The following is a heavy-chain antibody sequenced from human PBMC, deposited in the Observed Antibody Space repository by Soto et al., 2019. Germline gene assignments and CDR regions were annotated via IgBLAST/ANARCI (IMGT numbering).Heavy chain of an antibody. V-gene: IGHV3-23*01. CDR3: AKRPASIITFDY. D-gene: IGHD2-2*01. Sequence: GGSLRLSCAASGFTFSNYAMSWVRQAPGKGLEWVSTISGNGGSTYYADSVKGRFTISRDNSKNMLFLQINSLRDDDSAVYYCAKRPASIITFDYWCQGTPVTVSS. CDR1: GFTFSNYA. J-gene: IGHJ4*02. CDR2: ISGNGGST.